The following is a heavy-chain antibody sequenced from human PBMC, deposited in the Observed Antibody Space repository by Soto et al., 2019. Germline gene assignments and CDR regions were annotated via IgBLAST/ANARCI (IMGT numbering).Heavy chain of an antibody. CDR3: ASDTLSFVQRRDY. D-gene: IGHD6-6*01. V-gene: IGHV3-48*03. Sequence: GGSLRLSCAASGFTFSSYEMNWVRQAPGKGLEWVSYISSSGSTIYYADSVKGRFTISRDNAKNSLYLQMNSLRAEDTAVYYCASDTLSFVQRRDYWGQGTLVTVSS. CDR2: ISSSGSTI. J-gene: IGHJ4*02. CDR1: GFTFSSYE.